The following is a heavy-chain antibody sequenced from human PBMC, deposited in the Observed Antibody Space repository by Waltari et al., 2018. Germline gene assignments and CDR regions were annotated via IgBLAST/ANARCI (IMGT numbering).Heavy chain of an antibody. CDR3: AREYCSGGSCYDTVGYFDY. D-gene: IGHD2-15*01. Sequence: QVQLVQSGAEVKKPGASVKVSCKASGYTFTGYYMHWVLQAPGKGLEWMGWINPNSGGTNYAQKFQGWVTMTRDTSISTAYMELSRLRSDDTAVYYCAREYCSGGSCYDTVGYFDYWGQGTLVTVSS. CDR2: INPNSGGT. J-gene: IGHJ4*02. CDR1: GYTFTGYY. V-gene: IGHV1-2*04.